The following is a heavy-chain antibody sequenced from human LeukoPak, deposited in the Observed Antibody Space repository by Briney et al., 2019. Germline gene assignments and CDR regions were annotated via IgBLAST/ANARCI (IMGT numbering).Heavy chain of an antibody. Sequence: GGSLRLSCAASGFTVSSNYMSWVRQAPGKGLEWVSAISGSGGSTYYADSVKGRFTISRDNSKNTLYLQMNSLRAVDTAVYYCAKFLPTHIVVANYYFDYWGQGTLVTVSS. J-gene: IGHJ4*02. D-gene: IGHD2-21*01. V-gene: IGHV3-23*01. CDR3: AKFLPTHIVVANYYFDY. CDR1: GFTVSSNY. CDR2: ISGSGGST.